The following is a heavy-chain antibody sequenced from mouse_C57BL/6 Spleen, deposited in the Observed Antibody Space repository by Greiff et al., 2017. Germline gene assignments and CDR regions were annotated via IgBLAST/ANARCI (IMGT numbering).Heavy chain of an antibody. J-gene: IGHJ3*01. CDR2: ISYSGST. CDR3: AREGVWDGYYVGFAY. CDR1: GYSITSGYD. Sequence: EVKLEESGPGMVKPSQSLSLTCTVTGYSITSGYDWHWIRHFPGNKLEWMGYISYSGSTNYNPSLKSRISITHDTSKNHFFLKLNSVTTEDTATYYCAREGVWDGYYVGFAYWGQGTLVTVSA. V-gene: IGHV3-1*01. D-gene: IGHD2-3*01.